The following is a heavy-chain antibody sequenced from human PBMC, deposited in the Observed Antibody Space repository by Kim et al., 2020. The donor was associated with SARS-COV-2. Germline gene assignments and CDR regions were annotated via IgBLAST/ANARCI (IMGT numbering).Heavy chain of an antibody. CDR2: ISYDGTSK. CDR3: ARDRAGTDIDH. Sequence: GGSLRLSCVASGITFSRSGMHWVRQAPGKGLDWVAFISYDGTSKDYTDAVKGRFTISRDNSKNTLYLQMNTLRGEDSAVYYCARDRAGTDIDHWGQGALVPVPS. V-gene: IGHV3-30*03. D-gene: IGHD1-1*01. CDR1: GITFSRSG. J-gene: IGHJ4*02.